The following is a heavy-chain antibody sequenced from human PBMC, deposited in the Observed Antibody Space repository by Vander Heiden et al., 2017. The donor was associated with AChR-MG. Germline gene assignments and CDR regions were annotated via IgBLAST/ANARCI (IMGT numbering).Heavy chain of an antibody. J-gene: IGHJ4*02. V-gene: IGHV3-30*18. CDR2: ISYDGSNK. D-gene: IGHD3-16*02. CDR1: GFTFSSYG. Sequence: QVQLVESGGGVVQPGRSLRLSCAASGFTFSSYGMHWVRQAPGKGLEWVAVISYDGSNKYYADSVKGRFTISRDNSKNTLYLQMNSLRAEDTAVYYCAKDFRIMITFGGVIADWGQGTLVTVSS. CDR3: AKDFRIMITFGGVIAD.